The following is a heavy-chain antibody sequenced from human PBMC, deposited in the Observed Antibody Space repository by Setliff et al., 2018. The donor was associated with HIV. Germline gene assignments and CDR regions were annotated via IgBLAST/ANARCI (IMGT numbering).Heavy chain of an antibody. V-gene: IGHV4-39*01. CDR1: NGSISSSSYF. CDR3: ARRGIIAGTTDF. J-gene: IGHJ4*02. Sequence: SETLSLTCTASNGSISSSSYFWGWIRQPPGKGLEWIGNIFYSGSTYYNPSLKSRVLISVDTSKNQFSLKLTSVTAADTAVYYCARRGIIAGTTDFWGQGTPVTVSS. D-gene: IGHD1-7*01. CDR2: IFYSGST.